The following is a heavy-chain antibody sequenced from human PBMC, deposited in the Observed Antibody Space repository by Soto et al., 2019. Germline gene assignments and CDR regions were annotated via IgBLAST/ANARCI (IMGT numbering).Heavy chain of an antibody. J-gene: IGHJ3*02. D-gene: IGHD3-9*01. V-gene: IGHV3-23*01. CDR3: AKLRLGGYFDEKNAFDI. CDR1: GFTFSSYA. CDR2: ISGSGGST. Sequence: GGSLRLSCAASGFTFSSYAMSWVRQAPGKGLEWVSAISGSGGSTYYADSVKGQFTISRDNSKNTLYLQMNSLRAEDTAVYYCAKLRLGGYFDEKNAFDIWGQGTMVTVSS.